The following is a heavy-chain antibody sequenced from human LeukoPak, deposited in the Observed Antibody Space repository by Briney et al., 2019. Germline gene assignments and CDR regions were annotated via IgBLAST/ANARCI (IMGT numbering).Heavy chain of an antibody. D-gene: IGHD6-19*01. CDR2: ISYDGSNK. Sequence: GGSLRLSCAASGFTFSSYGMHWVRQAPGKGLERVAVISYDGSNKYYADSVKGRFTISRDNSKNTLYLQMNSLRAEDTAVYYCAKDLRQWLVEGAGDYWGQGTLVTVSS. CDR1: GFTFSSYG. J-gene: IGHJ4*02. CDR3: AKDLRQWLVEGAGDY. V-gene: IGHV3-30*18.